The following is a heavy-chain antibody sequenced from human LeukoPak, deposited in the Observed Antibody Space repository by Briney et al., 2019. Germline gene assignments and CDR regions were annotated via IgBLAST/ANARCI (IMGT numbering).Heavy chain of an antibody. CDR3: ATTSIAAAVPGCFDY. Sequence: GGSLRLSCEASGFTFSSYEMNWVRQAPGKGLEWVSYMSSSGKTIYYADSTKGRFTVSRDNANNSLYLQMNSLRAEDTAVYYCATTSIAAAVPGCFDYWGQGTLVTVFS. CDR1: GFTFSSYE. J-gene: IGHJ4*02. D-gene: IGHD6-13*01. V-gene: IGHV3-48*03. CDR2: MSSSGKTI.